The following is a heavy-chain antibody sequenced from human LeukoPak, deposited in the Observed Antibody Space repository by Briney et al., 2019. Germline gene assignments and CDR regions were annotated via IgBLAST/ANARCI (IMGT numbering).Heavy chain of an antibody. J-gene: IGHJ6*03. D-gene: IGHD2-15*01. CDR3: ASVYCSGGSCYAYYYYYYMDV. V-gene: IGHV4-39*01. CDR2: IYYSGST. CDR1: GGSISSSSYY. Sequence: SETLSLTCTASGGSISSSSYYWGWIRQPPGKGLEWIGSIYYSGSTYYNPSLKSRVTISVDTSKNQFSLKLSSVTAADTAVYYCASVYCSGGSCYAYYYYYYMDVWGKGTTVTVSS.